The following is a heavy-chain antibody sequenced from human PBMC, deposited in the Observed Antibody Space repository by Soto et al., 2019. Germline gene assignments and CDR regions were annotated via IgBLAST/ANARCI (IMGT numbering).Heavy chain of an antibody. Sequence: ETLSLTCTVSGGSISSYYWSWIRQPPGKGLEWIGYIYYSGSTNYNPSLKSRVTISVDTSKNQFSLKLSSVTAADTAVYYCERSEDYGDYALDYWGQGTLVTVSS. CDR3: ERSEDYGDYALDY. CDR2: IYYSGST. D-gene: IGHD4-17*01. J-gene: IGHJ4*02. V-gene: IGHV4-59*01. CDR1: GGSISSYY.